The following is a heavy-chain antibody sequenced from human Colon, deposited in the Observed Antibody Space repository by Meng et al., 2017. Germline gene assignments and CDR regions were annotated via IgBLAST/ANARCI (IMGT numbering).Heavy chain of an antibody. V-gene: IGHV3-74*01. D-gene: IGHD5-18*01. CDR2: IKSDGSGT. Sequence: EVQLVESGGGLVQPGGSLRLSCEASGFTFSNDWMHWVRQVPGKGLVWVSRIKSDGSGTDYADSVKGRFIISRDNAKNTLYPQMNSLTAEDTAVYFCARGLDSYGSIYFGYWGRGTLVTVSS. J-gene: IGHJ4*02. CDR1: GFTFSNDW. CDR3: ARGLDSYGSIYFGY.